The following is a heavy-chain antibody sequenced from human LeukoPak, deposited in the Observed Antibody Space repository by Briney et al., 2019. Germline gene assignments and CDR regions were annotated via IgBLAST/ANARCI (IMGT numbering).Heavy chain of an antibody. D-gene: IGHD6-19*01. CDR3: ARDLSERIAVSGY. Sequence: PGGSLRLSCAASGFTFSSYSMNWVRQAPGRGLEWVSSISSSSSYIYYADSVKGRFTISRDNAKNSLYLQMNSLRAEDTAVYYCARDLSERIAVSGYWGQGTQVTVSS. V-gene: IGHV3-21*01. CDR2: ISSSSSYI. CDR1: GFTFSSYS. J-gene: IGHJ4*02.